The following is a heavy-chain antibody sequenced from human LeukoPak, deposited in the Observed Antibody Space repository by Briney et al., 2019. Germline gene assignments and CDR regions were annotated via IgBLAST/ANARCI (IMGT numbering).Heavy chain of an antibody. D-gene: IGHD3-22*01. J-gene: IGHJ4*02. V-gene: IGHV3-30*18. Sequence: PGGSLRLSCAASGFTFSSYGMHWVRQAPGKGLEWVAVISYDGSNKYYADSVKGRFTISRDNSKNTLYLQMNSLRAEDTAVYYCAKDFYYYDSSGYHGYYFDYWGQGTLVTVSS. CDR1: GFTFSSYG. CDR3: AKDFYYYDSSGYHGYYFDY. CDR2: ISYDGSNK.